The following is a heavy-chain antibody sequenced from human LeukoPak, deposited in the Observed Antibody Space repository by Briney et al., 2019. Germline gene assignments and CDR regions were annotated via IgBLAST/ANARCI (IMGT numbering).Heavy chain of an antibody. D-gene: IGHD5-18*01. CDR2: IYYSGST. Sequence: SETLSLTCTVSGGSISSYYWSWIRQPPGKGLEWIGYIYYSGSTNYNPSLKSRVTISVDTSKNQFSLKLSSVTAADTAVYYCARAGGPRYSYGSPFDYWGQGTPVTVSS. CDR1: GGSISSYY. J-gene: IGHJ4*02. CDR3: ARAGGPRYSYGSPFDY. V-gene: IGHV4-59*01.